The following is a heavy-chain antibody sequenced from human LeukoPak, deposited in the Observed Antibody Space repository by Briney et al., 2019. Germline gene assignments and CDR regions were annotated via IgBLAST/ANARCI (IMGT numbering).Heavy chain of an antibody. J-gene: IGHJ4*02. CDR3: ARGRTDLGEFSFDY. CDR2: ISVYNGKT. CDR1: LYTFSIYD. D-gene: IGHD3-16*02. Sequence: ASLKASCKASLYTFSIYDISSVPHSPQQRLESMGWISVYNGKTNSIQNLQGTATVTTDTSTNTAYMEMRSLRSDDTAVYYCARGRTDLGEFSFDYWGQGKLVTVSS. V-gene: IGHV1-18*01.